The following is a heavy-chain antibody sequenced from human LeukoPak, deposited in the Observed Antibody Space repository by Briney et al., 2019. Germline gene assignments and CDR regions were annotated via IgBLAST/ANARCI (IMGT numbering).Heavy chain of an antibody. V-gene: IGHV3-74*01. CDR2: INGDGTTT. D-gene: IGHD6-19*01. J-gene: IGHJ4*02. CDR1: GCTFSSHW. CDR3: VSPSSGSFDY. Sequence: GGSLRLSCVGSGCTFSSHWLHWVRQAPGKGLMWVSRINGDGTTTTYADSVKGRFTISRDNAKNTLYLQMNGLRAEDTGVYYCVSPSSGSFDYWGQGTLLTVSS.